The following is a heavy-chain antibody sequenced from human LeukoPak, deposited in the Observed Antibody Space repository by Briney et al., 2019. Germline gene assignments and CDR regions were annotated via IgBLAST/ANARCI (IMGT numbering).Heavy chain of an antibody. CDR1: GFTFSTYS. Sequence: GGSLRLSCAASGFTFSTYSMNWVRQAPGKGLEWVSYISSSSSTIYYADSVKGRFTISRDNAKNSLYLQMNSLRVEDTAVYYCATSSGHLHYWGQGTLVTVSS. V-gene: IGHV3-48*01. J-gene: IGHJ4*02. CDR3: ATSSGHLHY. D-gene: IGHD3-22*01. CDR2: ISSSSSTI.